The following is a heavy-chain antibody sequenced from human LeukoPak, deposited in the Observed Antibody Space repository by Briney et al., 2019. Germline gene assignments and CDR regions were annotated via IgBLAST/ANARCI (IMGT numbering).Heavy chain of an antibody. J-gene: IGHJ6*02. D-gene: IGHD4-11*01. V-gene: IGHV1-69*01. CDR2: IIPIFGTA. CDR3: ARGLLSNIYYYYYGMDV. Sequence: GASVKVSCKASGGTFSSYAISWVRQAPGQGLEWMGGIIPIFGTANYAQKFQGRVTITADESTGTAYMELSSLRSEDTAVYYCARGLLSNIYYYYYGMDVWGQGTTVTVSS. CDR1: GGTFSSYA.